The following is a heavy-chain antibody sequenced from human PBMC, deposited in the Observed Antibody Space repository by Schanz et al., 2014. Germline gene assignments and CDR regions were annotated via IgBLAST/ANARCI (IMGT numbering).Heavy chain of an antibody. D-gene: IGHD2-8*02. CDR2: ISPYTGNT. J-gene: IGHJ3*01. CDR3: ATMWGYCTATACQILEVLDV. V-gene: IGHV1-18*01. Sequence: QVQLVQSGDEVKKPGASVKVSCKTSGYTLSDYGITGVGQAPGQGLNWVGWISPYTGNTHYSDKMEGRVTMTTDTSTSTACMELRSLRSDDTAMYYCATMWGYCTATACQILEVLDVWGQGTMVTVSS. CDR1: GYTLSDYG.